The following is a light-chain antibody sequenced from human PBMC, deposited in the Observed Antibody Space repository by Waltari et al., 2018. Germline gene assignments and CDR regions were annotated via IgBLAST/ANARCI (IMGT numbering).Light chain of an antibody. CDR3: LQHSDWPRFT. CDR2: DAS. J-gene: IGKJ3*01. V-gene: IGKV3-11*01. Sequence: DIVFSQSPATLSLSPGERAILSCRASQSVSRYLAWYQQKPGQAPRLLIYDASNRATGIPVRFSGSGSGTDFTLTISSLGPEDFAVYYCLQHSDWPRFTFGPGTKVDIK. CDR1: QSVSRY.